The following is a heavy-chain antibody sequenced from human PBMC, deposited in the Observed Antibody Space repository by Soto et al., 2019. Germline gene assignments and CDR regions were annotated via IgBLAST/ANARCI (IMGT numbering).Heavy chain of an antibody. CDR2: ISAYNGNT. CDR3: ARNEIMITFGGVIAGLNDAFDI. D-gene: IGHD3-16*02. Sequence: ASVKVSCQASGYTFTSYGISWVRQAPGQGLEWMGWISAYNGNTNYAQKLQGRVTMTTDTSTSTAYMELRSLRSDDTAVYYCARNEIMITFGGVIAGLNDAFDIWGQGTMVTVSS. V-gene: IGHV1-18*01. J-gene: IGHJ3*02. CDR1: GYTFTSYG.